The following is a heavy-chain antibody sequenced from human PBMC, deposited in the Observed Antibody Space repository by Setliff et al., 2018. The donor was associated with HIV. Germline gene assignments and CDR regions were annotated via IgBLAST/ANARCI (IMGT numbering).Heavy chain of an antibody. CDR1: GYRFTSYW. V-gene: IGHV5-51*01. J-gene: IGHJ4*02. Sequence: GESLKISCKGSGYRFTSYWIDWVRQTPGKGLEWMGIIYPGDSNTKYSPSFQGQVTLSVDKSISTAYLQWSSLKASDTAMYYCATPISITGGSAFDYWGQGTLVTVSS. CDR3: ATPISITGGSAFDY. CDR2: IYPGDSNT. D-gene: IGHD3-10*01.